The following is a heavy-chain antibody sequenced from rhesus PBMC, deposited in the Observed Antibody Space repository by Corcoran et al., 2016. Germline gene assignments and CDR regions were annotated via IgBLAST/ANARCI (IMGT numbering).Heavy chain of an antibody. V-gene: IGHV4-73*01. Sequence: QVKLQQWGAGLVQPPETLSGPCEVHGDSISGSYNRSRSRPAPGTGREWIGNIDGKSGTTTYDPSLKNRVSISKDTSKNQFSLKLNSVTAADTAVYYCARGYRGSWNSRFDYWGQGVLVTVSS. CDR2: IDGKSGTT. CDR3: ARGYRGSWNSRFDY. D-gene: IGHD6-25*01. J-gene: IGHJ4*01. CDR1: GDSISGSYN.